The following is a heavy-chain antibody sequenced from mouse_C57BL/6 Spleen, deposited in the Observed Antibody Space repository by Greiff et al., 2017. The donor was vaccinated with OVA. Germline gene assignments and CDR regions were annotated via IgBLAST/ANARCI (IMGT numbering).Heavy chain of an antibody. J-gene: IGHJ2*01. Sequence: EVQLQQSGPELVKPGASVKISCKASGYTFTDYYMNWVKQSHGKSLEWIGDINPNNGGTSYNQKFKGKATLTVDKSSSTAYMELRSLTSEDSAVYYCARFGSSYSPYYFDHWGQGTTLTVSS. D-gene: IGHD1-1*01. CDR1: GYTFTDYY. CDR3: ARFGSSYSPYYFDH. V-gene: IGHV1-26*01. CDR2: INPNNGGT.